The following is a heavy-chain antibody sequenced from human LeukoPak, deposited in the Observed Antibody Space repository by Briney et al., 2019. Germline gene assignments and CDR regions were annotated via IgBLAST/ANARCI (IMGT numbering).Heavy chain of an antibody. D-gene: IGHD6-13*01. CDR1: GFTFSSYE. CDR2: ISSSGSTI. Sequence: GGSLRLSCAASGFTFSSYEMNWVRQAPGKGLEWVSYISSSGSTIFYADSVQGRFTISRDNAKNSLYLQMNSLRAEDTAVYYCAREAAAGMNPLLYWGQGTLVTVSS. J-gene: IGHJ4*02. CDR3: AREAAAGMNPLLY. V-gene: IGHV3-48*03.